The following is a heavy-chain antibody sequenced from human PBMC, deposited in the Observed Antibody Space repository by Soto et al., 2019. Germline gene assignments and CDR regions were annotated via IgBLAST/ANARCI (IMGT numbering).Heavy chain of an antibody. V-gene: IGHV3-23*01. Sequence: EVQLLESGGGLVQPGGSLRLSCAASGFTFSSYAMSWVRQAPGKGLEWVSAISGSGGSTYYADSVKGRFTISRDNSKNTLYLQMNSLRAEDTAVYYGAKDISSGDIVVVTASFDYWGQGTLVTVSS. CDR1: GFTFSSYA. J-gene: IGHJ4*02. CDR3: AKDISSGDIVVVTASFDY. D-gene: IGHD2-21*02. CDR2: ISGSGGST.